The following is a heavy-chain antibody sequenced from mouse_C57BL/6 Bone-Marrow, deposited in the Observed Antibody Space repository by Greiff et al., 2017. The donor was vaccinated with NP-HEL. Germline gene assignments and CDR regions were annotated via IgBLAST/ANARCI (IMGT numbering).Heavy chain of an antibody. CDR1: GYTFTSYW. J-gene: IGHJ4*01. CDR3: ARYPIYYDYDNAMDY. D-gene: IGHD2-4*01. Sequence: QVQLQQPGAELVRPGSSVKLSCKASGYTFTSYWMHWVKQRPIQGLEWIGNIDPSDSETHYNQKFKDKATLTVDKSSSTAYMQLSSLTSEDSAVYYGARYPIYYDYDNAMDYWGQGTSVTVSS. V-gene: IGHV1-52*01. CDR2: IDPSDSET.